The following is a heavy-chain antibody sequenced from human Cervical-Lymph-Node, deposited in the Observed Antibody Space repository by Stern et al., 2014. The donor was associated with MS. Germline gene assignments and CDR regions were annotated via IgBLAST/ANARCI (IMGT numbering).Heavy chain of an antibody. V-gene: IGHV4-39*01. D-gene: IGHD2-8*02. CDR1: GDSISSYTHY. Sequence: QVQLQESGPGLVKPSETLSLTCAVSGDSISSYTHYWAWIRQPPGKGLEWIGSVYYRGATYYNPSLKNPVTISVNTSKNPFSLGLNSVTAADTAVYYCAKHACTGAACPFDLWGQGTLVTVSS. J-gene: IGHJ4*02. CDR2: VYYRGAT. CDR3: AKHACTGAACPFDL.